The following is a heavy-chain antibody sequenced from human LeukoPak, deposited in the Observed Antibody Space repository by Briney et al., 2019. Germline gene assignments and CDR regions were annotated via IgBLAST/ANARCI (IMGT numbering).Heavy chain of an antibody. V-gene: IGHV3-30*04. CDR3: ARDGGVPAGMGQRGLVP. Sequence: GGSLRLSCVVSGFTFSSYAMHWVRQAPGKGLEWVAVISYDGSNKYYADSVKGRFTISRDNSKNTLYLQMKSLRAEDTAVYYGARDGGVPAGMGQRGLVPCGQGTLATVSS. J-gene: IGHJ5*02. D-gene: IGHD2-2*01. CDR2: ISYDGSNK. CDR1: GFTFSSYA.